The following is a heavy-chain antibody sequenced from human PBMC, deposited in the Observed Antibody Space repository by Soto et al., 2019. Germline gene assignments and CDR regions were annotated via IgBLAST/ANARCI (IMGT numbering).Heavy chain of an antibody. V-gene: IGHV1-2*02. CDR3: ATDQENYYQSSGYYYAY. CDR1: GYTFTGYY. J-gene: IGHJ4*02. CDR2: INPNSGGT. D-gene: IGHD3-22*01. Sequence: QVQLVQSGAEVKKPGASVKVSCKGSGYTFTGYYIHWVRQAPGRGLEWMGYINPNSGGTNYAQKFQGRVTMTRDTSISTVYMELSRLRSDDTAVYWCATDQENYYQSSGYYYAYWGQGTLVTVSS.